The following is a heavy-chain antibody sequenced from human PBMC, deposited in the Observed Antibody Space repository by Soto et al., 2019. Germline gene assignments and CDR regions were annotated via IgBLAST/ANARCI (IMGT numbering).Heavy chain of an antibody. D-gene: IGHD3-10*01. Sequence: QVQLVQSGAEVKKPGSSVKVSCKASGGTFSSYAISWVRQAPGQGLEWMGGIIPIFGTANYAQKFQGRVTITADEATSTDYMELSSLRSEDTAVYYCARAAPYYGSGSYQRLLFAPFDCWGQGPLVTVSS. V-gene: IGHV1-69*01. J-gene: IGHJ4*02. CDR3: ARAAPYYGSGSYQRLLFAPFDC. CDR1: GGTFSSYA. CDR2: IIPIFGTA.